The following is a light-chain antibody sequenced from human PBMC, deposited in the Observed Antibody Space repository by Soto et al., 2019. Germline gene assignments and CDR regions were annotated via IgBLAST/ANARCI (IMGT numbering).Light chain of an antibody. CDR2: SNT. V-gene: IGLV1-44*01. Sequence: QSVLTQPPSASGTPGQRVTISCSGSSSNIGGNTVDWYQQLPGTAPKLLIYSNTHRTAGVPDRFSGSASATSASLAISGLHSEDEADYYCATWDDSLNGWVFGGGTKLIVL. CDR1: SSNIGGNT. J-gene: IGLJ3*02. CDR3: ATWDDSLNGWV.